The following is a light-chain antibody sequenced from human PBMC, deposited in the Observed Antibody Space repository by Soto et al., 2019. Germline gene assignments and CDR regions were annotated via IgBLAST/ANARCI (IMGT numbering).Light chain of an antibody. J-gene: IGKJ1*01. CDR3: QQYESYSAT. CDR1: QSVSGW. V-gene: IGKV1-5*01. CDR2: DAS. Sequence: DIQMTQFPSTLSASVGDTVTITCRASQSVSGWLAWYQQKPGQAPRLLIYDASALVRGVPSRFTGSGSGTDFTLTISSLQPEDFATSFCQQYESYSATFGQGTKVDIK.